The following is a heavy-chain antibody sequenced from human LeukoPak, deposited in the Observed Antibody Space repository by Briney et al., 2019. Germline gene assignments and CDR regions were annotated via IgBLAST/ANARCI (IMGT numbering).Heavy chain of an antibody. Sequence: SETLSLTCTVSGGSISSSSYYWGWIRQPPGKGLEWIGSIYYSGSTYYNPSLKSRVTISVDTSKNQFSLKLSSVTAADTAVYYCARGMGAATWFDPWGQGTLVTVSS. CDR3: ARGMGAATWFDP. CDR1: GGSISSSSYY. J-gene: IGHJ5*02. CDR2: IYYSGST. D-gene: IGHD1-26*01. V-gene: IGHV4-39*07.